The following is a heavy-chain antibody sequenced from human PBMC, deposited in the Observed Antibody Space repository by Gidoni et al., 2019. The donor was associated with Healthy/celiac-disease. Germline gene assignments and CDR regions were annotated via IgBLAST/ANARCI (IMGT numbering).Heavy chain of an antibody. CDR3: ARPESFDYDYVWGSYRYDAFDF. Sequence: QLQLQESGTGLVKPSEALYMSCTVYDGSISSSSYCWGWSRQPPGRVLEWLGSIYYRWSTYYNPSLKSRVTISVYTSKNQFSLKLSSVTAADTAVYYCARPESFDYDYVWGSYRYDAFDFWGQGTMVTVSS. CDR2: IYYRWST. CDR1: DGSISSSSYC. D-gene: IGHD3-16*02. J-gene: IGHJ3*01. V-gene: IGHV4-39*01.